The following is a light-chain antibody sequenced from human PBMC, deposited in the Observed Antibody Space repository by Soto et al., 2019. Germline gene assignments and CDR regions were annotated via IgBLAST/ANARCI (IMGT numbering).Light chain of an antibody. CDR3: QKCNSAPFT. V-gene: IGKV1-27*01. CDR2: AAS. J-gene: IGKJ3*01. CDR1: QGIYNY. Sequence: DTQMTQSPSSLSASVGDRVTITCRASQGIYNYLAWYQQKPGKVPKILIYAASSLVSGVPSRFSGSGSGTDFTLTISILQPEDVATYYCQKCNSAPFTFCPGTKVDIK.